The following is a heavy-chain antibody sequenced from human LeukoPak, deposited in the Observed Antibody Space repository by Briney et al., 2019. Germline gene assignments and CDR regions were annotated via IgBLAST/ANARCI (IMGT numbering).Heavy chain of an antibody. J-gene: IGHJ4*02. CDR3: AREPHYYDSSGSADY. Sequence: ASVKVSCKASGYTFTGYYMHWVRQAPGQGLEWMGWIIPNSGGTNYAQKFQGRVTMTRDTSISTAYMELSRLRSDDTAVYYCAREPHYYDSSGSADYWGQGTLVTVSS. D-gene: IGHD3-22*01. V-gene: IGHV1-2*02. CDR1: GYTFTGYY. CDR2: IIPNSGGT.